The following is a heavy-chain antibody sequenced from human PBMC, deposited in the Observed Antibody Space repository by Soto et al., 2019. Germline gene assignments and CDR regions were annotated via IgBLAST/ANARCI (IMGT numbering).Heavy chain of an antibody. CDR1: GGSISSGGYY. CDR3: ARNKGWTGLDY. J-gene: IGHJ4*02. V-gene: IGHV4-31*03. D-gene: IGHD1-1*01. CDR2: IYYSGSA. Sequence: SETLSLTCTVSGGSISSGGYYWSWIRQHPGKGLEWIGYIYYSGSAYYNPSLKSRVTISVDTSKNQFSLKLSSVTAADTAVYYCARNKGWTGLDYWGQGTLVTVSS.